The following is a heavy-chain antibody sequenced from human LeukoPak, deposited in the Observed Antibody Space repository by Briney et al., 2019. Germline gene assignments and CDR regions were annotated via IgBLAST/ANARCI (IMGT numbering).Heavy chain of an antibody. V-gene: IGHV4-39*01. Sequence: PSETLSLTCTVSGGSISSSSYYWGWIRQPPGKGLEWCGSIYYSGSTYYNPSFKSRVTISVHTSMNQFSLKLSSVTAADTAVYYCGTGFLEWLLFDYWGQGTLVTVSS. J-gene: IGHJ4*02. CDR1: GGSISSSSYY. D-gene: IGHD3-3*01. CDR3: GTGFLEWLLFDY. CDR2: IYYSGST.